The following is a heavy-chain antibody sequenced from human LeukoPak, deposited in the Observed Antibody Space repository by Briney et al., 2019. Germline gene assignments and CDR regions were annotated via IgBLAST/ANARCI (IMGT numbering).Heavy chain of an antibody. CDR1: GFTFSNYA. J-gene: IGHJ4*02. Sequence: GGSPGLSCAASGFTFSNYAMNWVRQAPGKGLEWISGIGGSGTGTFYADSVKGRFTISRDNSKNTLFLQMTSLRAEDTAIYYCAKDSDTPGYFDYWGQGTPVTVSS. V-gene: IGHV3-23*01. CDR2: IGGSGTGT. D-gene: IGHD2-2*02. CDR3: AKDSDTPGYFDY.